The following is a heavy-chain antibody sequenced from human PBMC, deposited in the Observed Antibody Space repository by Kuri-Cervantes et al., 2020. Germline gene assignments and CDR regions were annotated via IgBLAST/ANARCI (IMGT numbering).Heavy chain of an antibody. CDR2: IIPIFGTA. CDR1: GGTFSSYG. J-gene: IGHJ3*02. CDR3: ARERRSYYDSSAIWGRDAFDI. Sequence: SVKVSCKASGGTFSSYGISWVRQAPGQGLEWIGGIIPIFGTANYAQKFQGRVTMTRNTSISTAYMELSSLRSEDTAVYYCARERRSYYDSSAIWGRDAFDIWGQGTMVTVSS. V-gene: IGHV1-69*05. D-gene: IGHD3-22*01.